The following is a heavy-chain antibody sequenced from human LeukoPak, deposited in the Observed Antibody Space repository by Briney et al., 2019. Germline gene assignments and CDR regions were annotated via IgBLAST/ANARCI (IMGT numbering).Heavy chain of an antibody. V-gene: IGHV4-4*07. D-gene: IGHD1-1*01. Sequence: KSSETLSLTCSVSAASVSSDYWNSIRQPAGKGLEFIGRVHVSGATNYNPSLASRVTMSVERSKNQFSLKLNSATAAATAVYYCARDVGQERRAGYFDPWGQGTLVTVSS. CDR2: VHVSGAT. CDR3: ARDVGQERRAGYFDP. J-gene: IGHJ4*02. CDR1: AASVSSDY.